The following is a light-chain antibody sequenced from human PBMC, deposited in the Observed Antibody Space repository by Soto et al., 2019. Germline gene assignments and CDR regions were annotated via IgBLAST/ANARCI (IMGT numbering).Light chain of an antibody. J-gene: IGKJ1*01. CDR2: GAS. Sequence: EIVMTQSPATLSVSPGERASLSCRASQIVSNNLAWYQQKPGQAPRLLIYGASTRATGIPARFSGSGSGTEFTLTISSRQCEDFAVYYCQQYNNWPRTFGQGTKVEI. CDR1: QIVSNN. V-gene: IGKV3-15*01. CDR3: QQYNNWPRT.